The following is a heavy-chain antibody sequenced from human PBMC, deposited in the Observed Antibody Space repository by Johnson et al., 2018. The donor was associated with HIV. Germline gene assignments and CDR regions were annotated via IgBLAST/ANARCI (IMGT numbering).Heavy chain of an antibody. D-gene: IGHD1-26*01. V-gene: IGHV3-13*01. Sequence: EVQLVESGGGLVKPGGSLRLSCAASGFTFSNAWMSWVRQATGKGLEWVSAIGTAGDTYYPGSVKGRFTISRENAKNSLYLQMNSLRAGDTAVYYCARDNIVGATKDAFDIWGQGTMVTVSS. CDR2: IGTAGDT. J-gene: IGHJ3*02. CDR3: ARDNIVGATKDAFDI. CDR1: GFTFSNAW.